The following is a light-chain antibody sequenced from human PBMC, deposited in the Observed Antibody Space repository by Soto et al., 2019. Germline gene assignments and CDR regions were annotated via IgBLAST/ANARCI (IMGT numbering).Light chain of an antibody. J-gene: IGLJ1*01. CDR3: SAYTIRNTLL. Sequence: QSVLTQPASVSGSPGQSITISCIGTRNDIGGYNFVSWYQQHPGEAPQLMIYDVSHRPSGISNRFSGSRSGNTASLTISGLQAEDEADYYCSAYTIRNTLLFGTGTKVTV. CDR1: RNDIGGYNF. CDR2: DVS. V-gene: IGLV2-14*03.